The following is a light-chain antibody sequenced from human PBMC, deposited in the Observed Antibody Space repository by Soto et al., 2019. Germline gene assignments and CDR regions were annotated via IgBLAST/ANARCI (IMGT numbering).Light chain of an antibody. CDR3: SSYTTSSTIVV. CDR2: GVS. Sequence: QSVLTQPASVSGSPGQSITISCTGTSSDVGGYNYVSWYQQHPGKAPKLMIYGVSNRPSGVSNRFSGSKSGNTASLTISGLQAEDEADYYCSSYTTSSTIVVFGGGTKLTVL. CDR1: SSDVGGYNY. V-gene: IGLV2-14*01. J-gene: IGLJ2*01.